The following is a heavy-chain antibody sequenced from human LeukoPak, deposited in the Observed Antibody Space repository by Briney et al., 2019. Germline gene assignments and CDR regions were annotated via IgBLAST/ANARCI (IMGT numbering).Heavy chain of an antibody. V-gene: IGHV3-33*01. CDR3: ARDWGSGNSYYFDY. CDR2: IWYDGSNK. CDR1: GFTFSSYG. J-gene: IGHJ4*02. Sequence: GGSLRLSCAASGFTFSSYGMHWVRQAPGKGLEWVAVIWYDGSNKYYEDSVKGRFTISRANSKNTLYLQMNSLRAEDTAVYYCARDWGSGNSYYFDYWGQGTLVTVSS. D-gene: IGHD3-10*01.